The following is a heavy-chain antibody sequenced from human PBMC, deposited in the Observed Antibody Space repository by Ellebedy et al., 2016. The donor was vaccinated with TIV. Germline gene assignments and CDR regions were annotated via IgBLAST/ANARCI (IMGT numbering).Heavy chain of an antibody. CDR3: ARGYCSSTSCHRLVYYYYGMDV. D-gene: IGHD2-2*01. V-gene: IGHV1-2*04. CDR1: GYTFTGYY. Sequence: ASVKVSXKASGYTFTGYYMHWVRQAPGQGLEWMGWINPNSGGTNYAQKFQGWVTMTRDTSISTAYMELSRLRSDDTAVYYCARGYCSSTSCHRLVYYYYGMDVWGQGTTVTVSS. J-gene: IGHJ6*02. CDR2: INPNSGGT.